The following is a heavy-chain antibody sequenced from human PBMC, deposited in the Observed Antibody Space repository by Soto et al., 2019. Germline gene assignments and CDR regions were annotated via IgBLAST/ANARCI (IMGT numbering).Heavy chain of an antibody. CDR1: GFTFSSYS. J-gene: IGHJ6*02. CDR3: ASLLAARSYYGMDV. Sequence: SGGSLRLSCAASGFTFSSYSMNWVRQAPGKGLEWVSYISSSSSTIYYADSVKGRFTISRDNAKNSLYLQMNSLRDEDTAVYYCASLLAARSYYGMDVWGQGTTVTVSS. D-gene: IGHD6-6*01. CDR2: ISSSSSTI. V-gene: IGHV3-48*02.